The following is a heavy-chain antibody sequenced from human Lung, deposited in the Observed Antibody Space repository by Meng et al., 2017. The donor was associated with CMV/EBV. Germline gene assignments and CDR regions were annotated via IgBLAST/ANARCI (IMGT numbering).Heavy chain of an antibody. Sequence: SRAASGFTSSSYGMHWVRQAPGKGLEWVAFIRYDGSNKYYADSVKGRFTISRDNSKNTLYLQMNSLRAEDTAVYYCASRYCSSTSCYNYFDYWGQGXLVTVSS. CDR3: ASRYCSSTSCYNYFDY. J-gene: IGHJ4*02. D-gene: IGHD2-2*02. V-gene: IGHV3-30*02. CDR1: GFTSSSYG. CDR2: IRYDGSNK.